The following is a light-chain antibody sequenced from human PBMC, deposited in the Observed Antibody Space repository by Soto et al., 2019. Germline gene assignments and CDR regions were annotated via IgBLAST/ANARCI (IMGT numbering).Light chain of an antibody. CDR3: QQYNSYSRT. CDR1: QTIFNW. Sequence: DIQMTQSPSTLSASVGDRVTITCRASQTIFNWLAWYQRKPGXAPXLLIYDXSSLQSGVPSTFSGSGSVTEFTLTSSSLQPGDFATYYCQQYNSYSRTFGQGTKVDIK. J-gene: IGKJ1*01. V-gene: IGKV1-5*01. CDR2: DXS.